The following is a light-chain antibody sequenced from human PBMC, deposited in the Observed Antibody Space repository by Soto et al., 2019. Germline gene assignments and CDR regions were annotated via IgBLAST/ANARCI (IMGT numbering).Light chain of an antibody. CDR1: QSLLHSNGYNY. V-gene: IGKV2-28*01. J-gene: IGKJ2*01. Sequence: DIVMTQSPLSLPVTPGEPASISCRSSQSLLHSNGYNYLDWYLQKPGQSPQLLIYLGSNRAAGVPDRFSVSGSGTGFTLKISRVEAEAVVVYYCMQALQTRNTFGRGTKLEIK. CDR3: MQALQTRNT. CDR2: LGS.